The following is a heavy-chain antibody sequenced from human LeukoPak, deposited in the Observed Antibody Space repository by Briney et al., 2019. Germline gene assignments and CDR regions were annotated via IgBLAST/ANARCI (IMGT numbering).Heavy chain of an antibody. J-gene: IGHJ4*02. CDR2: IWYDGSNE. CDR3: ARQGIVGAKRGGWFDY. D-gene: IGHD1-26*01. CDR1: GFTFSSYG. V-gene: IGHV3-33*01. Sequence: GRSLRLSCAASGFTFSSYGMHWVRQAPGKGLEWGAVIWYDGSNENYADSVKGRFTISRDNSKKTMYLQMNSLRAEDTAVYYCARQGIVGAKRGGWFDYWGQGTLVTVSS.